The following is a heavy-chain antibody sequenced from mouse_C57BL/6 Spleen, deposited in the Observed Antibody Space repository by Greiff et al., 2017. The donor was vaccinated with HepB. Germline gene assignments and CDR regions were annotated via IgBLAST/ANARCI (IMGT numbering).Heavy chain of an antibody. D-gene: IGHD2-4*01. V-gene: IGHV5-17*01. CDR3: ARSSFYYDYDGWFAY. Sequence: DVKLVESGGGLVKPGGSLKLSCAASGFTFSDYGMHWVRQAPEKGLEWVAYISSGSSTIYYADTVKGRFTISRDNAKNTLFLQMTSLRSEDTAMYYCARSSFYYDYDGWFAYWGQGTLVTVSA. J-gene: IGHJ3*01. CDR2: ISSGSSTI. CDR1: GFTFSDYG.